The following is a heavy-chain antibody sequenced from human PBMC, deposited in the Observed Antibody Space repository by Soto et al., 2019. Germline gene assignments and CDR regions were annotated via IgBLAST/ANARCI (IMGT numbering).Heavy chain of an antibody. CDR2: ISYDGSNK. V-gene: IGHV3-30-3*01. Sequence: VQLVESGGGVVQPGRSLRLSCAASGFTFSSYAMHWVRQAPGKGLEWVAVISYDGSNKYYADSVKGRFTISRDNSKNTLYLQMNSLRAEDTAVYYCATTARVSRGYYFDYWGQGTLVTVSS. CDR3: ATTARVSRGYYFDY. CDR1: GFTFSSYA. J-gene: IGHJ4*02. D-gene: IGHD2-8*01.